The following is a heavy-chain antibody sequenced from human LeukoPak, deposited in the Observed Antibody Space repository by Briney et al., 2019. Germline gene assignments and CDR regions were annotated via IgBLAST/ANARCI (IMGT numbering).Heavy chain of an antibody. CDR2: IYSGGST. J-gene: IGHJ4*02. CDR1: GFTVSSNY. V-gene: IGHV3-53*01. D-gene: IGHD6-19*01. CDR3: ARVRSSAVAGCDY. Sequence: PGGSLRLSCAASGFTVSSNYMSWVRQAPGKGLEWVSVIYSGGSTYYADSVKGRFTISRDNSKNTLYLQMNSLRAEDTAVYYCARVRSSAVAGCDYWGQGTLVTVSS.